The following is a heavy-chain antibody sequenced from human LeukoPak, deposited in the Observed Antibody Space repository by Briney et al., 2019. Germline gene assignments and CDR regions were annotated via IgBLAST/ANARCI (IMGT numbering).Heavy chain of an antibody. CDR2: IWYDGSNK. CDR1: RFTFSSYG. D-gene: IGHD4-23*01. J-gene: IGHJ4*02. V-gene: IGHV3-33*01. CDR3: AREDYGGNYFDY. Sequence: GGSLRLSCAASRFTFSSYGMHWVRQAPGKGLEWVAVIWYDGSNKYYADSVKGRFTISRDNSKNTLYLQMNSLRAEDTAVYYCAREDYGGNYFDYWGQGTLVTVSS.